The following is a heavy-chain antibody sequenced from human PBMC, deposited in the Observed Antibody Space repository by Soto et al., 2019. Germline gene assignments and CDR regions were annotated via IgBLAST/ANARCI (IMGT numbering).Heavy chain of an antibody. CDR2: IKSKANGGTT. V-gene: IGHV3-15*01. D-gene: IGHD3-10*01. CDR1: GFTFSNAW. Sequence: GGSLRLSCAVSGFTFSNAWMTWVRQAPGKGLEWVGRIKSKANGGTTDYAAPVKGRFIISRDDSRNMVYLQMDSLRAEDTAVYYCARDHLRLLWFGELSAQYYYYGMDVWGQGTTVTVSS. J-gene: IGHJ6*02. CDR3: ARDHLRLLWFGELSAQYYYYGMDV.